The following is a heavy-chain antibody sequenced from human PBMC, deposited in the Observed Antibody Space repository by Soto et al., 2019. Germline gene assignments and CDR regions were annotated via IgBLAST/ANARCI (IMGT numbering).Heavy chain of an antibody. CDR2: ISAYNGNT. Sequence: ASVKVSCKASGYTFTSYGISWVRQAPGQGLEWMGWISAYNGNTNYAQKLQGRVTMTTDTSTSTAYMELRSLRSDDTAVYYCARVVENYYGSGSYYKGDYYYYGMDVWGQGTTVTSP. J-gene: IGHJ6*02. V-gene: IGHV1-18*01. CDR3: ARVVENYYGSGSYYKGDYYYYGMDV. D-gene: IGHD3-10*01. CDR1: GYTFTSYG.